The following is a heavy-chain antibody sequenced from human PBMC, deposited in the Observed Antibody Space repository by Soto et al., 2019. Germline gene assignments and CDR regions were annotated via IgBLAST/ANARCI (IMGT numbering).Heavy chain of an antibody. Sequence: SVKVSCKASGGTFSSYAISWVRQAPGQGLEWMGGIIPIFGTANYAQKFQGRVTITADESTSTAYMELSSLRSEDTAVYYCAGDWAYASFYGSGNGLHYGMDVWGQGTTVTVSS. CDR2: IIPIFGTA. CDR3: AGDWAYASFYGSGNGLHYGMDV. J-gene: IGHJ6*02. D-gene: IGHD3-10*01. CDR1: GGTFSSYA. V-gene: IGHV1-69*13.